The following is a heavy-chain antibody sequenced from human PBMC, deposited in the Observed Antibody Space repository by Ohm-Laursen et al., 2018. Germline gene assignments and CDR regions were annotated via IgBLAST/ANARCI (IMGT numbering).Heavy chain of an antibody. CDR3: ARAAQQPQIYYYYGMDV. Sequence: SDTLSLTCTVSGGSISSYNWSWIRQPPGKGLEWIGYIYYSGSTNYNPSLKSRVTISVDTSKNQFSLKLSSVTAADTAVYYCARAAQQPQIYYYYGMDVWGQGTTVTVSS. D-gene: IGHD6-13*01. CDR2: IYYSGST. CDR1: GGSISSYN. J-gene: IGHJ6*02. V-gene: IGHV4-59*07.